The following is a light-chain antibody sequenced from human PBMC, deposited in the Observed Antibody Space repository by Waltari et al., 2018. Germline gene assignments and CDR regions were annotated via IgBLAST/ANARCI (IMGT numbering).Light chain of an antibody. CDR2: KAS. J-gene: IGKJ1*01. CDR3: QQYDSYPWT. CDR1: QTIRSW. V-gene: IGKV1-5*03. Sequence: DIQMTQSPSTLSASVGDRVTITCRASQTIRSWLAWYQHKPGKAPKLLLYKASNLESGVPSSFSGSGSGTEFTLTVSSLQPDDFATYYCQQYDSYPWTFGQGTKVEI.